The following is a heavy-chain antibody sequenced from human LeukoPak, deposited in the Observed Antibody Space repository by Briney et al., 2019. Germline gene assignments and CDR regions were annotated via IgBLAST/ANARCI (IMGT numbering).Heavy chain of an antibody. CDR1: GFTFSSYA. CDR2: ISGSGGST. V-gene: IGHV3-23*01. J-gene: IGHJ4*02. CDR3: AKVGYCSGGSCYPDDY. D-gene: IGHD2-15*01. Sequence: GGSLRLSCAASGFTFSSYAMSWVRQAPGKGLEWVSAISGSGGSTYYADSVKGRFTISRDNSKNTLYLQMNSLRAEDTAVYYCAKVGYCSGGSCYPDDYWGQGTLVTVSS.